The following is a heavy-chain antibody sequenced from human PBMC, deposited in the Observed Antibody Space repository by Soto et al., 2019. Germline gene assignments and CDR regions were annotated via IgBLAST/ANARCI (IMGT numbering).Heavy chain of an antibody. CDR1: GFTFNTHW. J-gene: IGHJ4*02. CDR2: IYFDGITT. CDR3: ARGGAMGVDY. V-gene: IGHV3-74*01. D-gene: IGHD1-26*01. Sequence: GGSLRLSCTASGFTFNTHWMHWVRQAPGRGLVWVSRIYFDGITTNYADSVKGRLTVSRDNAKNTVYLHVNTLRDEDTAVYYCARGGAMGVDYWGQGTLVTVSS.